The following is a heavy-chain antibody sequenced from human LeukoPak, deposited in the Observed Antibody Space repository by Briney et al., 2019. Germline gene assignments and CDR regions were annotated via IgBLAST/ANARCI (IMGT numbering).Heavy chain of an antibody. CDR2: IYYSGST. CDR1: GGSISSSSYY. J-gene: IGHJ6*03. D-gene: IGHD3-3*01. CDR3: ARGSSGFWSGYYRDYYYYYYMDV. V-gene: IGHV4-39*01. Sequence: SETLSLTCTVSGGSISSSSYYWGWIRQPPGKGLEWIGSIYYSGSTYYSPSLKSRVTISVDTSKNQFSLKLSSVTAADTAVYYCARGSSGFWSGYYRDYYYYYYMDVWGKGTTVTVSS.